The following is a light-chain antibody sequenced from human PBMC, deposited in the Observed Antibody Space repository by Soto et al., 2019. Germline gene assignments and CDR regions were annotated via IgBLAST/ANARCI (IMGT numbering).Light chain of an antibody. CDR1: QSLSSKY. CDR3: QQYGSSPT. J-gene: IGKJ5*01. V-gene: IGKV3-20*01. Sequence: EIVLTQSPGTLSLSPGERATLSCRASQSLSSKYLGWYQQKPGQAPRLLIYGASSRATGVPDRFSGSGSETDFTLTISRLEPEDFAVYYCQQYGSSPTFGQGTRLEIK. CDR2: GAS.